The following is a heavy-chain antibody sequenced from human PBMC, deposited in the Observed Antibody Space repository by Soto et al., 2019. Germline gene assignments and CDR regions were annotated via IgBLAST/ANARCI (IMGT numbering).Heavy chain of an antibody. Sequence: QITLKESGPTLVKPTQTLTLTCSVSGFSLTADGVGVGWVRQPPGKALEWLTLIYWDDDDRYSRSLMSSLTITRDTSRNPVVLKMTNVNPVDTGTYYCVRQDSRGRYFDYWGQGILVTVSS. J-gene: IGHJ4*02. CDR2: IYWDDDD. CDR1: GFSLTADGVG. V-gene: IGHV2-5*04. CDR3: VRQDSRGRYFDY. D-gene: IGHD2-15*01.